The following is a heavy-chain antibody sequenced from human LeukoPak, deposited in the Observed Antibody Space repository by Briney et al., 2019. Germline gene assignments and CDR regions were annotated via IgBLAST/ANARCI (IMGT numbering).Heavy chain of an antibody. CDR1: GFTFSSYW. Sequence: GGSLRLSCAASGFTFSSYWMHWVRQAPGKGLVWVSRINSDGSSTSYADSEKGGFTISRDNAQNTLYLQMNSLRAHDTAVYYYSRVAAHGNIRLLAYWGQGPLVSVSS. J-gene: IGHJ4*02. CDR3: SRVAAHGNIRLLAY. D-gene: IGHD1/OR15-1a*01. V-gene: IGHV3-74*01. CDR2: INSDGSST.